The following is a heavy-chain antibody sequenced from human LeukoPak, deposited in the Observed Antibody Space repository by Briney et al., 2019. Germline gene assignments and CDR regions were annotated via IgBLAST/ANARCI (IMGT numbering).Heavy chain of an antibody. V-gene: IGHV5-51*01. CDR1: GYTFSSYW. Sequence: GESLKISCKGSGYTFSSYWIGWVRQMPGKGLEWMGIIYPGDSDTRYSPSLQGQVTISVDTSIGTAYLQWSSLKASVTAIYYCARQNDFRLDYWGQGTLVTVS. CDR3: ARQNDFRLDY. D-gene: IGHD3-3*01. CDR2: IYPGDSDT. J-gene: IGHJ4*02.